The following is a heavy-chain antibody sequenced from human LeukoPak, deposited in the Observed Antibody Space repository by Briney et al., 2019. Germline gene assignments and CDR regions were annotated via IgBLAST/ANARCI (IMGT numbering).Heavy chain of an antibody. D-gene: IGHD3-10*01. CDR1: GFTFRSFG. CDR3: AKGDLGFGELEIDY. V-gene: IGHV3-30*18. Sequence: GGSLRLSCAASGFTFRSFGMHLVRQAPSKGLEWVAVISYDDSNKYYADSVKGRFTIYRDNSKNTLYLQMNSLRAEDTAMYYCAKGDLGFGELEIDYWGQGTVVTVSS. J-gene: IGHJ4*02. CDR2: ISYDDSNK.